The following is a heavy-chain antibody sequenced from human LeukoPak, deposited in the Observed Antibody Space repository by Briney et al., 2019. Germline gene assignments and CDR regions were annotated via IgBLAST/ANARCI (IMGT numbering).Heavy chain of an antibody. CDR1: GGSISSYY. CDR2: IYYSGST. Sequence: PSETLSLTCTVSGGSISSYYWSWIRQPPGKGLEWIGSIYYSGSTNYNPSLKSRVTISKGTSKNQFSLKSSSVTAADTAVYYCARDRYSGYDGYYYMDVWGKGTTVTVSS. J-gene: IGHJ6*03. CDR3: ARDRYSGYDGYYYMDV. V-gene: IGHV4-59*01. D-gene: IGHD5-12*01.